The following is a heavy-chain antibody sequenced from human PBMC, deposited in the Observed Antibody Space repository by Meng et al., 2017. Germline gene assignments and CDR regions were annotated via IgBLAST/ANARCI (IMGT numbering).Heavy chain of an antibody. CDR1: GYTCTGYN. D-gene: IGHD3-16*01. V-gene: IGHV1-2*06. CDR2: INPNSGCT. Sequence: QVKLVRSGAEVENPGASVECSLQASGYTCTGYNRHWERQAPGQGLEWLGRINPNSGCTNYAQKFPGRVTMTRDTSISTDYMELSRLRSDDTAVYYCARNRGVDVWGSYSEFDPWGQGTLVTVSS. J-gene: IGHJ5*02. CDR3: ARNRGVDVWGSYSEFDP.